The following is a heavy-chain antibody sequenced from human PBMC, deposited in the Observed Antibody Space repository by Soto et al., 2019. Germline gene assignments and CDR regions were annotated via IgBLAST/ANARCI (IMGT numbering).Heavy chain of an antibody. D-gene: IGHD6-13*01. CDR2: IYSSGST. CDR3: ARYSSSWPNWVDP. Sequence: QVQLQESGPGLVKPSETLSLTCTVSGGSISSYYWSWIRQPPGKGLEWIGYIYSSGSTNYNPSLKSRVTLSVDTSKNQFSVKLSSVTAADTAVYYCARYSSSWPNWVDPWGQGTLVTVSS. J-gene: IGHJ5*02. V-gene: IGHV4-59*08. CDR1: GGSISSYY.